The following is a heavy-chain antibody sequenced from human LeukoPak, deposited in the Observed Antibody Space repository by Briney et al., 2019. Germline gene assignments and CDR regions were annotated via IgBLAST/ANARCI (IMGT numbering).Heavy chain of an antibody. CDR2: IGTGNKYI. D-gene: IGHD4/OR15-4a*01. Sequence: GGSLRLSCASSGFTFSSYSMTWVRQAPGKGLEWVSSIGTGNKYIYYADSVKGRFTISRDNAKNSQYLQMNSLRDEDTAVYFCAREFFGAMFDYWGQGALVTVSS. J-gene: IGHJ4*02. CDR1: GFTFSSYS. V-gene: IGHV3-21*01. CDR3: AREFFGAMFDY.